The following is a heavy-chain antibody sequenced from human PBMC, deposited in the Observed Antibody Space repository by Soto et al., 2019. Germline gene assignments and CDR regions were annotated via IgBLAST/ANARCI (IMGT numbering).Heavy chain of an antibody. CDR3: TWLWADTFNI. J-gene: IGHJ3*02. CDR2: VKGKTDGGTT. Sequence: GGPLRLSCAASGCIFNAAWMSWVRQAPGKGLEWVGRVKGKTDGGTTDYAAPVKGRFTILRDDSKNTLYLQMNSLKTEDTAVYYCTWLWADTFNIWGQGTMVTVSS. D-gene: IGHD5-12*01. CDR1: GCIFNAAW. V-gene: IGHV3-15*01.